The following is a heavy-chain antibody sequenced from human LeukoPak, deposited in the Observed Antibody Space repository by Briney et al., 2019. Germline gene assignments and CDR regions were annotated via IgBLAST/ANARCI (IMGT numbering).Heavy chain of an antibody. Sequence: AGGSLRLSCAASGFTFSSYSMNWVRQAPGKGLEWVSYISSSSSTIYYADSVKGRFTISRDNVKNSLYLQMNSLRAEDTAVYYCARELGWNGFDYWGQGTLVTVSS. J-gene: IGHJ4*02. CDR1: GFTFSSYS. V-gene: IGHV3-48*01. CDR3: ARELGWNGFDY. CDR2: ISSSSSTI. D-gene: IGHD1-1*01.